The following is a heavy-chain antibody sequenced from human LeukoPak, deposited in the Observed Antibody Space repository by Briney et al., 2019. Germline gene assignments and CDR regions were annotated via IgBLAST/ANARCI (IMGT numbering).Heavy chain of an antibody. J-gene: IGHJ4*02. CDR2: ISYDASNK. V-gene: IGHV3-30*18. D-gene: IGHD3-22*01. Sequence: GGSLRLSCAASGFTFSSYGMHWIRQAPGKGLEWEAVISYDASNKYYADSVKGRFTISRDNSKNTLYLQMNSLRAEDTAVYYCAKTFRDHYYDSSGYSLFDYWGQGTLVTVSS. CDR3: AKTFRDHYYDSSGYSLFDY. CDR1: GFTFSSYG.